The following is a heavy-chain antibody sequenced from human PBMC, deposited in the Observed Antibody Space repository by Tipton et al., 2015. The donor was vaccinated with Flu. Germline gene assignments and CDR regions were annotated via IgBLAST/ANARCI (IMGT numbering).Heavy chain of an antibody. D-gene: IGHD3-10*01. V-gene: IGHV4-38-2*01. CDR1: GYSISSGYY. Sequence: TLSLTCDVSGYSISSGYYWGWIRQPPGKRLEWIGSISHSGTTYYNPSLESRVTVSVDTSKNQFSLKLSSVTAADTAVYYCARGLYGSGSYQRRYFDYWGQGTLVTVSS. CDR2: ISHSGTT. CDR3: ARGLYGSGSYQRRYFDY. J-gene: IGHJ4*02.